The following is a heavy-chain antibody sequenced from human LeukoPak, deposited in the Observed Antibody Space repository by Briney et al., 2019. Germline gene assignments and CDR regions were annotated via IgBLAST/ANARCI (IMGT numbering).Heavy chain of an antibody. CDR2: ISYDGSNK. V-gene: IGHV3-30-3*01. Sequence: GGSLRLSCAASGFTFSSYAMHWVRQAPGKGLEWVAVISYDGSNKYYADSVKGRFTISRDNSKSTLYLQMNSLRAEDTAVYYCAREISRGADIVAASVAGGLDYWGQGTLVTVSS. CDR3: AREISRGADIVAASVAGGLDY. J-gene: IGHJ4*02. D-gene: IGHD5-12*01. CDR1: GFTFSSYA.